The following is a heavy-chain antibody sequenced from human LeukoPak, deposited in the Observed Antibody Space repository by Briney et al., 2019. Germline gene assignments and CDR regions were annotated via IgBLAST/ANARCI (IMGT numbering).Heavy chain of an antibody. CDR3: ARDPGSSSFDL. J-gene: IGHJ4*02. V-gene: IGHV3-7*01. D-gene: IGHD6-13*01. CDR2: INSDGSYI. Sequence: GGSLRLSCAASGFTFSSHWMTWVRQAPGKGLEWVACINSDGSYIQYVDSVKGRFSISRDNAKNSLFLQMSSLRADDTAVYYCARDPGSSSFDLWGRGALVTVS. CDR1: GFTFSSHW.